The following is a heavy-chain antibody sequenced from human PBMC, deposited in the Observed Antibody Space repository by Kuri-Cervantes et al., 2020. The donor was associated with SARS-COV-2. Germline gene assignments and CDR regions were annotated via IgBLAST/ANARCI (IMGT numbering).Heavy chain of an antibody. D-gene: IGHD4-17*01. Sequence: GGSLRLSCAASGFTFSNYWMSWVRQAPGKGLEWVANIKQDGSEKYYVDSVKGRFTISRDNAKNSLYLQMNSLRAEDTAVYYCARVQDYYSDSQFDYWGQGTLVTVSS. J-gene: IGHJ4*02. CDR2: IKQDGSEK. V-gene: IGHV3-7*05. CDR1: GFTFSNYW. CDR3: ARVQDYYSDSQFDY.